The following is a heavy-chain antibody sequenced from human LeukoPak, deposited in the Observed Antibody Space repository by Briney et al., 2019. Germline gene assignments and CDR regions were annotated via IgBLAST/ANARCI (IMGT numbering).Heavy chain of an antibody. CDR3: ARNDYYDSSGYYYYYYMDV. D-gene: IGHD3-22*01. CDR2: IIPIFGTA. J-gene: IGHJ6*03. V-gene: IGHV1-69*13. CDR1: GGTFSSYA. Sequence: ASVKVSCKASGGTFSSYAISWVRQAPGQGLEWMGGIIPIFGTANYAQKFQGRVTITADESTSTAYMELSSLRSEDTVVYYCARNDYYDSSGYYYYYYMDVWGKGTTVTISS.